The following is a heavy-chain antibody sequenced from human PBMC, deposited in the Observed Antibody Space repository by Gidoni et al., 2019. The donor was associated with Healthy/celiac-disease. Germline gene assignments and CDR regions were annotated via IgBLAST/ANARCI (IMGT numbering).Heavy chain of an antibody. CDR2: ISSSSRYI. J-gene: IGHJ5*02. V-gene: IGHV3-21*01. CDR3: ARDSSGWGNWFDP. D-gene: IGHD6-19*01. CDR1: GFTFSSYS. Sequence: EVQLVESGGGLVKPGGSLRLSCAASGFTFSSYSMNWVRQAPGKGLEWVSSISSSSRYIYYADSVKGRFTISRDNAKNSLYLQMNSLRAEDTAVYYCARDSSGWGNWFDPWGQGTLVTVSS.